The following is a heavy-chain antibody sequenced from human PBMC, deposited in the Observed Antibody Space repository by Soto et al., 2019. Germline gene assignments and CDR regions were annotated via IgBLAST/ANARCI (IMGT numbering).Heavy chain of an antibody. J-gene: IGHJ4*02. V-gene: IGHV3-23*01. D-gene: IGHD2-15*01. Sequence: EVQLLESGGGLVQPGGSLRLSCAAPGLTFRTYAMTWVRQAPGKGLEWVSIISGSGGSTYYADYVKGRFTVSRDNSKNTVYVQMDSLIAEGRAVDHGAKCTCSGGSCAFDYLGQGTLVNVSS. CDR1: GLTFRTYA. CDR3: AKCTCSGGSCAFDY. CDR2: ISGSGGST.